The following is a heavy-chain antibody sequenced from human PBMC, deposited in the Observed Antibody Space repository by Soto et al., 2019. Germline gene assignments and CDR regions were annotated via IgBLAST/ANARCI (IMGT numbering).Heavy chain of an antibody. CDR2: IDWNSGTI. CDR1: GFTFDDYA. CDR3: AKARGYRYYYYYYMDV. D-gene: IGHD5-12*01. J-gene: IGHJ6*03. Sequence: EVQLVESGGGLVQPGRSLRLSCAASGFTFDDYAMHWVRQAPGKGLEWVSGIDWNSGTITYADSVKGRFTISRDNAKNSLYLQMDSLRTEETALYYCAKARGYRYYYYYYMDVWGKGTTVTVSS. V-gene: IGHV3-9*01.